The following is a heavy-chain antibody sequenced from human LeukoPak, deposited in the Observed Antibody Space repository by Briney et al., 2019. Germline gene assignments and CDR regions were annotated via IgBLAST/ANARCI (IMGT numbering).Heavy chain of an antibody. J-gene: IGHJ4*02. CDR1: GDSVSTNSAA. V-gene: IGHV6-1*01. CDR3: ARPLPGRHQGLWIPPFDY. CDR2: TYYRSKWYN. Sequence: SQTLSLTCAISGDSVSTNSAACNWIRQSPSRGLEWLGRTYYRSKWYNDYAVSVKSRITINPDTSKNQFSLHLNSVTPDDTAVYYCARPLPGRHQGLWIPPFDYWGQGTLVTVSS. D-gene: IGHD6-6*01.